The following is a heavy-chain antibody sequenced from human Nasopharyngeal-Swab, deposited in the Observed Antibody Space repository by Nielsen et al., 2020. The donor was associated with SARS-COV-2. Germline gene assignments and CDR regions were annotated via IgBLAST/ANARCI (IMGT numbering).Heavy chain of an antibody. Sequence: SETLSLTCAVYGGSFSGYYWGWIRQPPGKGLVWIGRIYYSGSTYYNPSLKSRVTISVDTSKNQFSRKLSSVTAADTAVYYCATREVPAAMPLDAFDIWGQGTMVTVSS. J-gene: IGHJ3*02. CDR2: IYYSGST. CDR1: GGSFSGYY. V-gene: IGHV4-34*01. D-gene: IGHD2-2*01. CDR3: ATREVPAAMPLDAFDI.